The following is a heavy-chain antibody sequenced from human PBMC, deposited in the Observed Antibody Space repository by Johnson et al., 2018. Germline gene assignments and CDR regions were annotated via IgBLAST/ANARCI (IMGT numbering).Heavy chain of an antibody. V-gene: IGHV4-34*12. CDR1: GQSISGYY. CDR3: AGLYGGKRSAIAFDI. CDR2: IIPSGST. Sequence: QVQLQQWGAGLLKPSETLFLTCAVYGQSISGYYWSWIRQPPGKGLEWIGEIIPSGSTNYNPSLKSRVTISVDTSKNQFSLKLSSVTAADTAVYYCAGLYGGKRSAIAFDIWGQGTMVIVSS. J-gene: IGHJ3*02. D-gene: IGHD2-8*01.